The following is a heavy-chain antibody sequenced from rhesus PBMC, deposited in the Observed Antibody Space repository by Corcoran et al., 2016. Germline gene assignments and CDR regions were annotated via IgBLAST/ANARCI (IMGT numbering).Heavy chain of an antibody. CDR1: GFTFSDYY. Sequence: EVQLVESGGGLAKPGGSLRLSCAASGFTFSDYYMHWVRQASGKGLEWVSRISSGGGSTWYADSVKGRFTISRENAKNTLYLQMNSLRAEDTVVYYCAGWYSSGLGYWGQGVLVTVSS. V-gene: IGHV3-59*01. J-gene: IGHJ4*01. D-gene: IGHD6-31*01. CDR2: ISSGGGST. CDR3: AGWYSSGLGY.